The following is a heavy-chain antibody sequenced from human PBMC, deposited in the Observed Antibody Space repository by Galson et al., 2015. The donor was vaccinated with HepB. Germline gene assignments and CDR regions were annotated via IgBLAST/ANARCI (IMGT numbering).Heavy chain of an antibody. CDR2: INADNGNT. D-gene: IGHD3-9*01. Sequence: SVKVSCKASGYTFTSYAMHWVRQAPGQRLEWMGWINADNGNTKYSQKFQGRVTITRDTSASTAYMELSSLRSEDTAVYYCASDRGPYDRYFDWPGPSYYMDVWGKGTTVTVSS. CDR1: GYTFTSYA. J-gene: IGHJ6*03. CDR3: ASDRGPYDRYFDWPGPSYYMDV. V-gene: IGHV1-3*01.